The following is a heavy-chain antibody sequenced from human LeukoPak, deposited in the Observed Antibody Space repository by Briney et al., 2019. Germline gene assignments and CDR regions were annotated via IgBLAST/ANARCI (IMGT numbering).Heavy chain of an antibody. J-gene: IGHJ6*03. D-gene: IGHD3-3*01. CDR3: ARLHPPYTEYDFWSGYRGYYMDV. Sequence: SETLSLTCTVSGGSISSGSYYWSWIRQPAGKGLEWIGRIYTSGSTNYNPSLKSRVTISVDTSKNQFSLKLSSVTAADTAVYYCARLHPPYTEYDFWSGYRGYYMDVWGKGTTVTVSS. V-gene: IGHV4-61*02. CDR1: GGSISSGSYY. CDR2: IYTSGST.